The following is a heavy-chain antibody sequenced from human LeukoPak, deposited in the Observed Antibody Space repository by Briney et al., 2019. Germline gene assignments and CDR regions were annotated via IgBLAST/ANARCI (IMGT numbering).Heavy chain of an antibody. CDR1: GISLSNYG. Sequence: GGSLRLSCAVSGISLSNYGMSWVRLAPGKGREWVANIEPAGSDTYYVAPVKGRFTSFRDNATNLLYLQMNDLRADDNAVYSCGRFGYEEAVDLWGQGTLVAVS. CDR2: IEPAGSDT. V-gene: IGHV3-7*01. CDR3: GRFGYEEAVDL. D-gene: IGHD3-10*01. J-gene: IGHJ5*02.